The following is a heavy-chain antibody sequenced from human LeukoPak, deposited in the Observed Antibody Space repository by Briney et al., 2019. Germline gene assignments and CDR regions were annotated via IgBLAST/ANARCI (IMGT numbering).Heavy chain of an antibody. CDR1: GYTLTELS. D-gene: IGHD3-22*01. CDR2: FGPEDGET. V-gene: IGHV1-24*01. J-gene: IGHJ4*02. CDR3: ATPRTYYYDSSSYYYFDY. Sequence: ASVKVSCKVSGYTLTELSMHWVRQAPGKGLEWMGGFGPEDGETIYAQKFQGRVTMTEDTSTDTAYMELSSLRSEDTAVYYCATPRTYYYDSSSYYYFDYWGQGTLVTVSS.